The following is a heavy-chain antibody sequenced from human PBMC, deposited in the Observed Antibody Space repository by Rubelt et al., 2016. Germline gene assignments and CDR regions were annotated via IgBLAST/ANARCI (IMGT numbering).Heavy chain of an antibody. D-gene: IGHD6-19*01. Sequence: QVTLKESGPVLVKPTETLTLTCTVSGFSLRNARMGVSWIRQPPGKALEWLALIYWDDDKRYSPSLKNRLTITKDTSKNQVVLTMTNMDPVDTTTYHCAHKVNSGFDHWGQGTLVTVSS. V-gene: IGHV2-5*08. J-gene: IGHJ4*02. CDR3: AHKVNSGFDH. CDR1: GFSLRNARMG. CDR2: IYWDDDK.